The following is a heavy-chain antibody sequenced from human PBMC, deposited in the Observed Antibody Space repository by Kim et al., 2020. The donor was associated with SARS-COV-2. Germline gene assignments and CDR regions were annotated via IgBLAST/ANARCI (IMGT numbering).Heavy chain of an antibody. Sequence: GRFTISRDNAKNSLYLQMNSLRDEDTAVYYCARGSVSITMVRGVIPDFDYWGQGTLVTVSS. J-gene: IGHJ4*02. D-gene: IGHD3-10*01. V-gene: IGHV3-48*02. CDR3: ARGSVSITMVRGVIPDFDY.